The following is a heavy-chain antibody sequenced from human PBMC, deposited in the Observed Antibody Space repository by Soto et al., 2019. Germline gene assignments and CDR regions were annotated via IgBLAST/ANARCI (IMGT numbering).Heavy chain of an antibody. D-gene: IGHD5-12*01. CDR2: ISGSGGSI. CDR3: AKGSRRGESLIQNSGYDYDY. CDR1: GFTFSSYA. Sequence: GGSLRLSCAASGFTFSSYAMSWVRQAPGKGLEWVSGISGSGGSIHYADSVEGRFTISRDNSKNMLYLQMNSLRAEDTAVYYCAKGSRRGESLIQNSGYDYDYWGQGTLVTVSS. V-gene: IGHV3-23*01. J-gene: IGHJ4*02.